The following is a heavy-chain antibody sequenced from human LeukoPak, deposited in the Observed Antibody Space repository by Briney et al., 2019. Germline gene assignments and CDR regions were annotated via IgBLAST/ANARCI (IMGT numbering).Heavy chain of an antibody. J-gene: IGHJ4*02. Sequence: SETLSLTCTVSGGSISSYYWSWIRQPPGKGLEWIGYIYYSGSTNYNPALKSRVTISVDTSKNQFSLKLSSVTATDTAVYYCARLAGTYYYDSSGYSPIIYFDYWGQGTLVTVSS. V-gene: IGHV4-59*08. D-gene: IGHD3-22*01. CDR1: GGSISSYY. CDR3: ARLAGTYYYDSSGYSPIIYFDY. CDR2: IYYSGST.